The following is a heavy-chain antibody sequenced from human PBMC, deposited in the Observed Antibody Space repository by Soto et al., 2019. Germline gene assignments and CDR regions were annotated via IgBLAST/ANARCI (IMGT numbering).Heavy chain of an antibody. CDR1: GDSISSDKW. D-gene: IGHD1-1*01. J-gene: IGHJ4*02. CDR3: ARTLPNRQLFDS. CDR2: VYHSGST. V-gene: IGHV4-4*02. Sequence: PSETLSLTCAVSGDSISSDKWLSWVRQPPGKGLEWIGEVYHSGSTNYNPSLKSRVTISVDTSKNQFSLKLSSVTAADTAVYYCARTLPNRQLFDSWSQGTLVTVSS.